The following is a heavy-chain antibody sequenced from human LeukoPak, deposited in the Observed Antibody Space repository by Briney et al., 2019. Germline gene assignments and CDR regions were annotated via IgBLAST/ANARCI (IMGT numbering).Heavy chain of an antibody. CDR2: IYYSGST. J-gene: IGHJ4*02. D-gene: IGHD3-10*01. Sequence: SETLSLTCTVSGGSISSYYWSRIRQPPGKGLEWIGYIYYSGSTNYNPSLKSRVTISVDTSKNQFSLKLSSVTAADTAVYYCARGSVPLWSKWGQGNLVTVSS. CDR1: GGSISSYY. V-gene: IGHV4-59*01. CDR3: ARGSVPLWSK.